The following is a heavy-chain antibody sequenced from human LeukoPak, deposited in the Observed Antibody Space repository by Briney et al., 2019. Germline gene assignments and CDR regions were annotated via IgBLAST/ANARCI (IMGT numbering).Heavy chain of an antibody. CDR3: ASSHYYDSSGYYYVRGASDI. J-gene: IGHJ3*02. V-gene: IGHV4-39*01. CDR1: VGSISSSSYY. CDR2: IYYSGST. Sequence: SETLSLTRTVSVGSISSSSYYWGWIRQPPGKGLEWIGSIYYSGSTYYNPSLKSRVTISVDTSKNQFSLKLSSVTAADTAVYYCASSHYYDSSGYYYVRGASDIWGQGTMVTVSS. D-gene: IGHD3-22*01.